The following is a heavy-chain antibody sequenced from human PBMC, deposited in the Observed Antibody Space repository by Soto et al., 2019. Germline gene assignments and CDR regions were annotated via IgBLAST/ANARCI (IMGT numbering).Heavy chain of an antibody. CDR1: GGSVSTGMKY. D-gene: IGHD3-10*01. J-gene: IGHJ6*02. V-gene: IGHV4-61*01. CDR2: MYKTGET. CDR3: MKAHESGDFLGMSV. Sequence: SETLSLTCTVSGGSVSTGMKYWGWVRQPPGKALEFIGYMYKTGETLLNSSLRSRVTLSMETSKNQFSLTLSSVTAADTAVYFCMKAHESGDFLGMSVWGPGTTVTVSS.